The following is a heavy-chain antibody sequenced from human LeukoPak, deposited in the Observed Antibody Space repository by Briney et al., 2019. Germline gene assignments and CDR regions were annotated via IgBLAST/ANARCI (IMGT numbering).Heavy chain of an antibody. Sequence: SETLSLTCAVYGGSFSGYYWSWIRQPPGKGLEWIGEINHSGSTNYNPSLKSRVTISVDTSKNQFSLKLSSVTAGDTAVYYCARANGDYGYWGQGTLVTVSS. V-gene: IGHV4-34*01. CDR2: INHSGST. J-gene: IGHJ4*02. D-gene: IGHD4-17*01. CDR3: ARANGDYGY. CDR1: GGSFSGYY.